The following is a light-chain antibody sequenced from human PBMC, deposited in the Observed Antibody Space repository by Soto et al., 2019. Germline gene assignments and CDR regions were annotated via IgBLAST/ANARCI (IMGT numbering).Light chain of an antibody. CDR2: KDS. J-gene: IGLJ1*01. V-gene: IGLV3-27*01. Sequence: SYELTQPCSVSVSPGQTARITCSGAVLAKKYARWFQQKPGQAAVLVIYKDSERPSGIPERFAGSSSGTTVTLTISGAQVEDEAEYYCDTAADNNNYVFGTGTKVTVL. CDR1: VLAKKY. CDR3: DTAADNNNYV.